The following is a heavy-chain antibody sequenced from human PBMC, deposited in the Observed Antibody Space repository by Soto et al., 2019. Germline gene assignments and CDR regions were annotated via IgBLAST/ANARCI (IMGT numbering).Heavy chain of an antibody. Sequence: EVQLVESGGGLIQPGGSLRLSCAASGFTVSSNYMSWVRQAPGKGLEWVSVIYSGGSTYYADSVKGRITISRDNSKNTLYLQMNSLRAEDTAVYYCATRTRYYYGMDVWGQGTTVTVSS. CDR3: ATRTRYYYGMDV. V-gene: IGHV3-53*01. CDR2: IYSGGST. CDR1: GFTVSSNY. J-gene: IGHJ6*02.